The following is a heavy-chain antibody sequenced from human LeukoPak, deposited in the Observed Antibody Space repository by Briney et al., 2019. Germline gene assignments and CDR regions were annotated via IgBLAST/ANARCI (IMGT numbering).Heavy chain of an antibody. Sequence: GGSLRLSCAASGFTFDDYGVSWVRQAPGKGLEWVSGINWNGGSTGYADSVKGRFTISRDNAKNSLYLQMNSLRAEDTALYYCARAYSSSWLYYFNYWGQGTLVTVSS. CDR2: INWNGGST. D-gene: IGHD6-13*01. J-gene: IGHJ4*02. V-gene: IGHV3-20*04. CDR3: ARAYSSSWLYYFNY. CDR1: GFTFDDYG.